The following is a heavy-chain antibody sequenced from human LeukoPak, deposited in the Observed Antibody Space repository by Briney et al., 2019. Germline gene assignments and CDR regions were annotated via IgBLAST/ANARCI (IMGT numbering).Heavy chain of an antibody. CDR1: GFTFSSYW. Sequence: PGGSLRLSCAASGFTFSSYWMSWVRQAPGRGQEWVANIKQDGSEKYYVDSVKGRFTISRGNAKNSLYLQMNNLRAEDTAVYYCARDSSAADYWGQGTLVTVSS. D-gene: IGHD6-25*01. CDR3: ARDSSAADY. CDR2: IKQDGSEK. V-gene: IGHV3-7*01. J-gene: IGHJ4*02.